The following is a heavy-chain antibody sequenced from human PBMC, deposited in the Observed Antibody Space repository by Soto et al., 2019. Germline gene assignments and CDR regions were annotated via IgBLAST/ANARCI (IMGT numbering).Heavy chain of an antibody. D-gene: IGHD2-15*01. CDR3: ARGRGGYYVGFYYYYMDV. V-gene: IGHV1-8*01. J-gene: IGHJ6*03. CDR1: GYTFTSYD. CDR2: MNPNSGNT. Sequence: ASVKVSCKASGYTFTSYDINWVRQATGQGLEWMGWMNPNSGNTGYAQKFQGRVTMTRNTSISTAYMELSSLRSEDTAVYYCARGRGGYYVGFYYYYMDVWGKGPTVTVSS.